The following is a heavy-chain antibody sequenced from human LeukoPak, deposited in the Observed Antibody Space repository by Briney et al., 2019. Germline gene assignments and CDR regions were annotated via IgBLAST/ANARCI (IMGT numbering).Heavy chain of an antibody. D-gene: IGHD1-26*01. Sequence: GGSLRLSCTASGFIFDDYAMHWVRQTPVKGLEWVSGISWNSGTIAYGDSVKGRFIISRDNAKNSLYLQMNSLRAEDTAFYYCSKGSSGSFLTDFDYWGQGTLVTVSS. CDR3: SKGSSGSFLTDFDY. CDR1: GFIFDDYA. CDR2: ISWNSGTI. V-gene: IGHV3-9*01. J-gene: IGHJ4*02.